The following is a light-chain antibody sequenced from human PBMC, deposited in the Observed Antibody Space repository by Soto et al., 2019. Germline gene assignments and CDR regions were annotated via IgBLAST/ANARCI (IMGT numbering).Light chain of an antibody. V-gene: IGKV3-20*01. CDR2: GAS. CDR3: QESGSPPKT. J-gene: IGKJ1*01. Sequence: SPVALSLTKEERTTLSCRASQSISRCLSWYHQKPGQGPRLLIYGASSRATGTPDRFSGSGSGTDFTLTINRLEPEDFALYYCQESGSPPKTFAQRTKLDI. CDR1: QSISRC.